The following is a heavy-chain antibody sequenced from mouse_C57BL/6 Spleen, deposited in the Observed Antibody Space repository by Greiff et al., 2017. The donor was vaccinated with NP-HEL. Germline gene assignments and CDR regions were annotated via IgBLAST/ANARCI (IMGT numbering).Heavy chain of an antibody. D-gene: IGHD1-1*01. CDR1: GYTFTDYE. Sequence: VQLQQSGAELVRPGASVTLSCKASGYTFTDYEMHWVKQTPVHGLEWIGAIDPETGGTAYNQKFKGKAILTADKSSSTAYMELRSLTSEDSAVYYCTRKRSSPFAYWGQGTLVTVSA. V-gene: IGHV1-15*01. J-gene: IGHJ3*01. CDR2: IDPETGGT. CDR3: TRKRSSPFAY.